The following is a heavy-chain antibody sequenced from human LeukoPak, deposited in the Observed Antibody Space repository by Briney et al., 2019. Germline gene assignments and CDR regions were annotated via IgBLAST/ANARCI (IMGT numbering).Heavy chain of an antibody. V-gene: IGHV3-30-3*02. CDR2: ISYDGSNK. CDR3: VKGGYESGDTGGHYGVGYYFDN. J-gene: IGHJ4*02. D-gene: IGHD2-8*02. Sequence: GKSLRLSCAASGFTFSGYPIHWVRQAPGKGLEWVAVISYDGSNKYYADSVKGRFSISRDSSKNMLYLQMNSLRAEDTATYYCVKGGYESGDTGGHYGVGYYFDNWGRGTLVIVSS. CDR1: GFTFSGYP.